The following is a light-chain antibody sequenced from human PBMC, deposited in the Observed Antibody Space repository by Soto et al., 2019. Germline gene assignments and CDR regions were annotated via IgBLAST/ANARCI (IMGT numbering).Light chain of an antibody. CDR1: SSDVGGYNY. J-gene: IGLJ2*01. V-gene: IGLV2-8*01. CDR2: EVS. CDR3: VLYMRSGISV. Sequence: QSALTQPPSASGSPGQSVTISCTGTSSDVGGYNYVSWYQQHPGKAPKLMIYEVSKRPSGVPDRFSGSILGNRAALTITGAQADDESDYYCVLYMRSGISVFGGGTKLTVL.